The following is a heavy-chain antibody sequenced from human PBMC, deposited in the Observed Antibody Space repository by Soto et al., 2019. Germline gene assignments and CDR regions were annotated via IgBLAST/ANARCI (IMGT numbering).Heavy chain of an antibody. CDR3: ARDVLIVSVAGTVGIDY. D-gene: IGHD6-19*01. CDR2: IWYDGSNK. CDR1: GFTFSSYG. J-gene: IGHJ4*02. V-gene: IGHV3-33*01. Sequence: GGSLRLSCAASGFTFSSYGMHWVRQAPGKGLEWVAVIWYDGSNKYFADSVKGRFTISRDNSKNTLYLQMSSLRAEDTAVYYCARDVLIVSVAGTVGIDYWGQGTLVTVSS.